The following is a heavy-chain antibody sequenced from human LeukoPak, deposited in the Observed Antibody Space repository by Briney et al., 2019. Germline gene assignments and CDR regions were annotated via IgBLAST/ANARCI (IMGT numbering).Heavy chain of an antibody. Sequence: GGTLRLSCAASGFTFRSFWMTWVRQAPGKGLEWVANIREDGSEKYYVDPVNGRFTISRDNAKNSLSLQMNSLRAEDMGVYYCARGRGIGAWGQGTTVTVSS. CDR3: ARGRGIGA. CDR2: IREDGSEK. J-gene: IGHJ6*02. CDR1: GFTFRSFW. V-gene: IGHV3-7*01.